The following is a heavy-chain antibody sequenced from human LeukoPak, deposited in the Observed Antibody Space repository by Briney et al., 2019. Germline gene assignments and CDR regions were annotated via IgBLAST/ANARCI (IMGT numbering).Heavy chain of an antibody. CDR3: ARAASGWYNP. Sequence: GASLKLSCKASGDTFSSYAINWVRQAPGQGLEWMGGIIPIFGTANYAQKFQGRVTITADKSTTTAYMELSSLRSEAPAVYYCARAASGWYNPWGQGTLVTVSS. CDR1: GDTFSSYA. D-gene: IGHD6-19*01. V-gene: IGHV1-69*06. CDR2: IIPIFGTA. J-gene: IGHJ5*02.